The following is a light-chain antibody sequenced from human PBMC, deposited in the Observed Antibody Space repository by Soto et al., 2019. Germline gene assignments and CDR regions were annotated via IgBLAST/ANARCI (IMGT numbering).Light chain of an antibody. CDR2: DVS. Sequence: QSALTQPASVSGSPGQSITISCTGTSSVVGGYNYVSWYQQHPGKAPKLTIYDVSNRPSGVSNRFSGSKSGNTASLTISGLQAEDEADYYCSSYTSSSLHVFGTGTKVTVL. J-gene: IGLJ1*01. CDR3: SSYTSSSLHV. V-gene: IGLV2-14*03. CDR1: SSVVGGYNY.